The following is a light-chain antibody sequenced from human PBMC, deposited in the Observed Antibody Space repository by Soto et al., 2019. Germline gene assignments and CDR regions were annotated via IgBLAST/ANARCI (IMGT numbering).Light chain of an antibody. CDR3: QQSYSTPKT. J-gene: IGKJ1*01. V-gene: IGKV1-39*01. CDR2: AAS. CDR1: QSISSY. Sequence: IQMTQSESSVSASVGDRVTITCRASQSISSYLNWYQQKPGKAPKLLIYAASSLQSGVPSRFSGSGSGTDFTLTISSLQPEDFATYYCQQSYSTPKTFGQGTKLDIK.